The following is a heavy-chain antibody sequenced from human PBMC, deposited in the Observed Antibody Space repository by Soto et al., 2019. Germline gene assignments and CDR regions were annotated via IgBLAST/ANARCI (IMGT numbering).Heavy chain of an antibody. CDR2: IYYSGST. CDR3: ARHGRAVAGYYYYYYMDV. D-gene: IGHD6-19*01. V-gene: IGHV4-39*01. Sequence: SETLSLTCTVSGGSISSSSYYWGWIRQPPGKGLEWIGSIYYSGSTYYNPSLKSRVTISVDTSKKQFSLKLSSVTAADTAVYYCARHGRAVAGYYYYYYMDVWGKGTTVTVSS. CDR1: GGSISSSSYY. J-gene: IGHJ6*03.